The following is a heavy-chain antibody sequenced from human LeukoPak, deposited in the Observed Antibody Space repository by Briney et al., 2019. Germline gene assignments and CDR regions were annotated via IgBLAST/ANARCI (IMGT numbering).Heavy chain of an antibody. D-gene: IGHD6-13*01. Sequence: SETLSLTCTVSGYSISSGYYWGWIRQPPGKGLEWIGNFYHGGSTYYNPSLESRVTMSGDTSKNQFSLNLSSVTAADTAVYFCVRVTTSSWFEGYFDYWGQGTLVTVSS. CDR1: GYSISSGYY. CDR3: VRVTTSSWFEGYFDY. V-gene: IGHV4-38-2*02. J-gene: IGHJ4*02. CDR2: FYHGGST.